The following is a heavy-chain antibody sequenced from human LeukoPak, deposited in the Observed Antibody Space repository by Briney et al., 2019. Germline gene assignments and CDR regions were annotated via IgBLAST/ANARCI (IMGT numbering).Heavy chain of an antibody. V-gene: IGHV4-4*02. CDR1: GGSVTSTNW. CDR2: ISLTGLT. Sequence: KPSETLSLTCGVSGGSVTSTNWWTWVRQPPGQGLEWLGEISLTGLTRYNPSLESRVTVSLDKSKNQLSLNLTSVTAADTAVYYCSREKGAFSPFGYWGQGTLVSVLS. CDR3: SREKGAFSPFGY. J-gene: IGHJ4*02. D-gene: IGHD3-16*01.